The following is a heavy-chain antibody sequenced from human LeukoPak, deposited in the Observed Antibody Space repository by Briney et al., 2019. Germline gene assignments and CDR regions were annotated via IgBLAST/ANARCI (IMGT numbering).Heavy chain of an antibody. CDR3: ARAGGSYGSSFLDY. D-gene: IGHD5-18*01. CDR1: GFTFSDYY. CDR2: MSSTSSYT. J-gene: IGHJ4*02. V-gene: IGHV3-11*06. Sequence: GGSLRLSCAASGFTFSDYYMTWIRQAPGKGLEWVSYMSSTSSYTNYADSVKGRFTLSRDNAKNSLYLQMNSLRAEDTAVYYCARAGGSYGSSFLDYWGQGTLVTVSS.